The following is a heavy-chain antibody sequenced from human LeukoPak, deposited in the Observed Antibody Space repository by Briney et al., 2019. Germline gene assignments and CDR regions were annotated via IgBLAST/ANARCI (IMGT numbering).Heavy chain of an antibody. J-gene: IGHJ4*02. CDR3: ASHATVTTFYYFDY. CDR1: GFTFSSYW. D-gene: IGHD4-17*01. CDR2: IKQDGSEK. V-gene: IGHV3-7*01. Sequence: GGSLRLSCAASGFTFSSYWMSWVRQAPGKGLEWVANIKQDGSEKYYVDSVKGRFTISRDNAKNSLYLQMNSLRAEDTAVYYCASHATVTTFYYFDYWGQGTLVTVSS.